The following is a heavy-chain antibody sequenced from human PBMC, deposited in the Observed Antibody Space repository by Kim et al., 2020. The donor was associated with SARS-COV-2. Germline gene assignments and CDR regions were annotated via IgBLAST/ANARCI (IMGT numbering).Heavy chain of an antibody. J-gene: IGHJ4*02. D-gene: IGHD1-1*01. CDR3: TRAKGATNYFDY. CDR1: GFTFSSFW. Sequence: GGSLRLSCAASGFTFSSFWMDWVRQAPGKGLLWVSSVSTDGSATAYADSVRGRITFSRDNAKNTLYLLMNRLSADKTAVYYCTRAKGATNYFDYWGQAT. CDR2: VSTDGSAT. V-gene: IGHV3-74*03.